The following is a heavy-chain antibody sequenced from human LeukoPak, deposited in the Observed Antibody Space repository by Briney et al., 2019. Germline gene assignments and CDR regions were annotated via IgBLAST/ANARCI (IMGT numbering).Heavy chain of an antibody. CDR3: TTTVVVPDAIRGVIDY. CDR2: IRSKAYGGTT. Sequence: PGGSLRLSCTASGFTFGDYAMSWVRQAPGKGLEWVGFIRSKAYGGTTEYAASVKGRFTISRDDSKSIAYPQMNSLKTEDTAVYYCTTTVVVPDAIRGVIDYWGQGTLVTVSS. CDR1: GFTFGDYA. D-gene: IGHD2-2*02. J-gene: IGHJ4*02. V-gene: IGHV3-49*04.